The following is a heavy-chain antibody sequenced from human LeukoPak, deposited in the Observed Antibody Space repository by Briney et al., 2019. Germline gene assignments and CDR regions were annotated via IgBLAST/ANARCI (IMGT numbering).Heavy chain of an antibody. D-gene: IGHD1-7*01. Sequence: GGALRLSCAASGFTFSQYWMNWVRQAPGKGPEWVANIKPDGSDQYHVDSVKGRFTISRDNAKNSLSLQMNSLRAEDTAMYYCASQNFVNWGQGTLVTVSS. V-gene: IGHV3-7*05. J-gene: IGHJ4*02. CDR3: ASQNFVN. CDR1: GFTFSQYW. CDR2: IKPDGSDQ.